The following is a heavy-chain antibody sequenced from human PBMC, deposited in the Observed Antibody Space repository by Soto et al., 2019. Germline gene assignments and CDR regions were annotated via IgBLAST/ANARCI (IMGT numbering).Heavy chain of an antibody. CDR2: VSGSGGST. CDR1: GFTFSSYA. J-gene: IGHJ2*01. D-gene: IGHD3-16*02. V-gene: IGHV3-23*01. CDR3: AKDGPPSKPTGLWGSYRVGYFDL. Sequence: EVQLLESGGGLVQPGGSLRLACAASGFTFSSYAMSWVRQAPGKGLEWVSTVSGSGGSTYNADSVKGRFTISRDNSKNTLFLQMTSLRAEDTAIYYCAKDGPPSKPTGLWGSYRVGYFDLWGRGTLVTVS.